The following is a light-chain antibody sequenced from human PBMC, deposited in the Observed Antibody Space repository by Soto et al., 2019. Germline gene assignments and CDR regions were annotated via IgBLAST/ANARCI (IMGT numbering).Light chain of an antibody. J-gene: IGKJ1*01. CDR1: QSVGTW. CDR3: QQNNRYSCT. Sequence: DIQMTQSPSTLSASVGDRVTITCRASQSVGTWLAWYQQKPGKAPKLLIYKASSLAGGVPSRFSGSGSATEVTLNISSLQPDDFATYYCQQNNRYSCTFGQGTKVDSK. V-gene: IGKV1-5*03. CDR2: KAS.